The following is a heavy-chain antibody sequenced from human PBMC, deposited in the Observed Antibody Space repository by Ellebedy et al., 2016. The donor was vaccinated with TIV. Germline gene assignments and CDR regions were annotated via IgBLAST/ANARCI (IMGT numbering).Heavy chain of an antibody. CDR2: ILHSGDT. D-gene: IGHD3-22*01. CDR3: AAYDTGHYYRDY. J-gene: IGHJ4*02. Sequence: SETLSLTXAVSGDSFRDFYWTWIRQPPGRGLDWIGEILHSGDTNFTPSLKSRVTMSLDTSSHQFSLNLTSVTAADTAVYYCAAYDTGHYYRDYWGQGTLVTVSS. V-gene: IGHV4-34*12. CDR1: GDSFRDFY.